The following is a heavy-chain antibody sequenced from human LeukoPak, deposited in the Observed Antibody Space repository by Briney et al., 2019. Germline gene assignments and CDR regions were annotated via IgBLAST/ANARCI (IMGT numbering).Heavy chain of an antibody. CDR3: ASLAHYYDSSGYMDDY. CDR1: GFTFSSYE. CDR2: ISSSGSTI. Sequence: GGSLRLSCAASGFTFSSYEMNWVRQAPGKGLEWVSYISSSGSTIYYADSVKGRFTISRDNAKNSLYLQMNSLRAEDTAVYYCASLAHYYDSSGYMDDYWGQGTLVTVSS. V-gene: IGHV3-48*03. J-gene: IGHJ4*02. D-gene: IGHD3-22*01.